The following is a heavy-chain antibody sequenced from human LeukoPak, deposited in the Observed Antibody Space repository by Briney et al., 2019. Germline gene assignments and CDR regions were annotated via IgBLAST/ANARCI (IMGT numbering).Heavy chain of an antibody. CDR1: GDSISSGNYY. Sequence: SETLSLTCTVSGDSISSGNYYWSWIRQPPGKGLEWIGYIYYSGTTSYNPSLKSRVTISVEKSKNQFALKLSSVTAADTAVYYCGRGTDSNDWFDPWGQGTVVTVSS. D-gene: IGHD1-1*01. CDR3: GRGTDSNDWFDP. J-gene: IGHJ5*02. V-gene: IGHV4-30-4*08. CDR2: IYYSGTT.